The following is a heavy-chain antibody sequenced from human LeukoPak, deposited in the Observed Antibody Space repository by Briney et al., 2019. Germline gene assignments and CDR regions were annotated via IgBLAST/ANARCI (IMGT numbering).Heavy chain of an antibody. V-gene: IGHV4-61*02. CDR2: IYTSGST. Sequence: PSETLSLTCTVSGGSISSGSYYWSWIRQPAGKGLEWIGRIYTSGSTNYNPSLKSRVTISVDTSKNQFSLKLSSVTAADTAVYYCARVVRDFWSGYYDYWGQGTLVTVSS. J-gene: IGHJ4*02. CDR3: ARVVRDFWSGYYDY. D-gene: IGHD3-3*01. CDR1: GGSISSGSYY.